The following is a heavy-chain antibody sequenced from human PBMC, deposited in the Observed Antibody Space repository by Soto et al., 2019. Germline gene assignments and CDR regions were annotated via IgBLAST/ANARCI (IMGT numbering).Heavy chain of an antibody. V-gene: IGHV5-51*01. CDR1: GYSFTSYW. J-gene: IGHJ4*02. CDR2: IYPGDSDT. Sequence: RAESLKIXCKGSGYSFTSYWICCVLQMXGKGLEWMGIIYPGDSDTRYSPSFQGQVTISADKSISTAYLQWSSLKASDTAMYYCARHMAGGTPPAIDYWGQGTLVTVSS. D-gene: IGHD1-1*01. CDR3: ARHMAGGTPPAIDY.